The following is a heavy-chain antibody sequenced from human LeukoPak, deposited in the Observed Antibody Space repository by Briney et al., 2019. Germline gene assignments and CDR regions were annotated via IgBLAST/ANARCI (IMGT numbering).Heavy chain of an antibody. CDR3: ARGLAVAYLDS. CDR2: IRQDGRKA. J-gene: IGHJ4*02. Sequence: GGSLRLSCAASGFTFRNYWMTWVRQAPGKGLEWVANIRQDGRKAYYVDSVKCRFTISRDNAQNSLYLQMTSLRAEDTAVYYCARGLAVAYLDSWGQGALVTVS. CDR1: GFTFRNYW. V-gene: IGHV3-7*01. D-gene: IGHD6-19*01.